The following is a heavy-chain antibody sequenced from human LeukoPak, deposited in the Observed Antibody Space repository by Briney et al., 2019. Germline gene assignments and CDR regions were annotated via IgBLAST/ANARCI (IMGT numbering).Heavy chain of an antibody. J-gene: IGHJ3*02. Sequence: WVRQAPGKGLEWIGSIYYSGSTYYNPSLKSRVTISVDTSKNQFSLKLSSVTAADTAVYYCARVSITMIVVVPFGAFDIWGQGTMVTVSS. CDR2: IYYSGST. CDR3: ARVSITMIVVVPFGAFDI. V-gene: IGHV4-39*07. D-gene: IGHD3-22*01.